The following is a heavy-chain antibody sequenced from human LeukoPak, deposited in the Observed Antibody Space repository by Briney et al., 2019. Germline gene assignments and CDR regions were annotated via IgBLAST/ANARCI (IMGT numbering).Heavy chain of an antibody. V-gene: IGHV1-8*01. CDR1: GYTFISYG. Sequence: ASVKVSCKAFGYTFISYGITWVRQAPGQGLEWMGWMNPNSGNTGYAQKFQGRVTITRNTSISTAYMELSSLRSEDTAVYYCARGPRSFAIVVVPPDAFDIWGQGTMATVSS. CDR2: MNPNSGNT. J-gene: IGHJ3*02. D-gene: IGHD2-2*01. CDR3: ARGPRSFAIVVVPPDAFDI.